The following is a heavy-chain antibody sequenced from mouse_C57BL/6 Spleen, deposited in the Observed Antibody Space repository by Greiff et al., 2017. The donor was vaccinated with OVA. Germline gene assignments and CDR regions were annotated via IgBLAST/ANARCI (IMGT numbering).Heavy chain of an antibody. CDR3: ARKDYLMDY. D-gene: IGHD5-5*01. Sequence: QVQLQQSGPELVKPGASVKISCKASGYAFSSSWMNWVKQRPGKGLEWIGRIYPGDGDTNYNGKFKGKATLTADKSSSTAYMQLSSLTSEDSAVYFCARKDYLMDYWGQGTSVTVSS. CDR1: GYAFSSSW. V-gene: IGHV1-82*01. J-gene: IGHJ4*01. CDR2: IYPGDGDT.